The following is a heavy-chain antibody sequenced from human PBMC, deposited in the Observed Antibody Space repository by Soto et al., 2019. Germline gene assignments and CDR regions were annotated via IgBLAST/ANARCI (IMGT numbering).Heavy chain of an antibody. Sequence: PGGSLRLSCAASGFTFSSYWMSWVRQAPGKGLEWVANIKQDGSEKYYVDSVKGRFTISRDNAKNSLYLQMNSLRAEDTAVYYCARASSSSLYVGGEYYFDYSGQGTLVTVSS. J-gene: IGHJ4*02. CDR2: IKQDGSEK. CDR3: ARASSSSLYVGGEYYFDY. D-gene: IGHD6-13*01. V-gene: IGHV3-7*01. CDR1: GFTFSSYW.